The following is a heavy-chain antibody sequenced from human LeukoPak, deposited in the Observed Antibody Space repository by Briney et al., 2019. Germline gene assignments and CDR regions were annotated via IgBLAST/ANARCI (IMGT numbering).Heavy chain of an antibody. Sequence: PSETLSLTCGVSGVSIRSYFWSWIRQPAGKGPEWIGRIYISGSTKYNPSLKSRVTMSIDTSKNQFSLNLSSVTAADTAVYYCATFYDGSGYYFGYWGQGTLVSVSS. J-gene: IGHJ4*02. CDR1: GVSIRSYF. CDR3: ATFYDGSGYYFGY. D-gene: IGHD3-22*01. CDR2: IYISGST. V-gene: IGHV4-4*07.